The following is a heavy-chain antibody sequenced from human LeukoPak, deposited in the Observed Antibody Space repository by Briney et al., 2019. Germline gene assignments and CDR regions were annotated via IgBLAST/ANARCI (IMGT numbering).Heavy chain of an antibody. V-gene: IGHV3-15*01. J-gene: IGHJ4*02. Sequence: GGSLRLSCAASGFTFSNAWMSWVRQAPGKGLEWVGRIKSKTDGGTTDYAAPVKGRFTISRDDSKNTLYLQMNSLRAEDTAVYYCAKTRPLDSSSWSHGDYWGQGTVVTVSS. D-gene: IGHD6-13*01. CDR2: IKSKTDGGTT. CDR3: AKTRPLDSSSWSHGDY. CDR1: GFTFSNAW.